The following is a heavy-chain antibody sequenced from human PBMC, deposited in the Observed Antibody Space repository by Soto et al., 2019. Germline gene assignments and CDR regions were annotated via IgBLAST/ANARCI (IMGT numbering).Heavy chain of an antibody. D-gene: IGHD2-2*01. CDR2: IYYSGST. Sequence: SETLSLTCTVSGGSISSSSYYWGWIRQPPGKGLEWIGSIYYSGSTYYNPSLKSRVTISVDTSKNQFSLKLSSVTAADTAVYYCARIKGYCSSTSCYVQDPQTPQAAGFWFDPWGQGTLVTVSS. CDR3: ARIKGYCSSTSCYVQDPQTPQAAGFWFDP. V-gene: IGHV4-39*01. J-gene: IGHJ5*02. CDR1: GGSISSSSYY.